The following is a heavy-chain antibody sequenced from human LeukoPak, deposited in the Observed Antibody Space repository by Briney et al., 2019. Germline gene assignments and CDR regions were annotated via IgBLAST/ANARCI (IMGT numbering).Heavy chain of an antibody. CDR2: ITSSSSYT. J-gene: IGHJ4*02. Sequence: GGSLRLSCAAPGITFSNYNMNWVRQAPGKGLEWISSITSSSSYTFYADSVKGRFTISRDNAKNSLYLQMNSLRVDDTAVYYCARDWYYAIDYWGQGTLVTVSS. CDR1: GITFSNYN. CDR3: ARDWYYAIDY. V-gene: IGHV3-21*01. D-gene: IGHD2-2*01.